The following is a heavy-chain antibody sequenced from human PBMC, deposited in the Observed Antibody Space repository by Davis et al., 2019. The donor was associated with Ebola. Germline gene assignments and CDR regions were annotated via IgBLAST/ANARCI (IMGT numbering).Heavy chain of an antibody. CDR2: INPSGGST. V-gene: IGHV1-46*01. D-gene: IGHD1-26*01. CDR3: ARDYQGIVSRIVGAEPTGY. CDR1: GYTFTSYY. Sequence: ASVKVSCKASGYTFTSYYMHWVRQAPGQGLEWMGIINPSGGSTSYAQKFQGRVTMTRDTSMSTVYMELSSLRSEDTAVYYCARDYQGIVSRIVGAEPTGYWGQGTLVTVSS. J-gene: IGHJ4*02.